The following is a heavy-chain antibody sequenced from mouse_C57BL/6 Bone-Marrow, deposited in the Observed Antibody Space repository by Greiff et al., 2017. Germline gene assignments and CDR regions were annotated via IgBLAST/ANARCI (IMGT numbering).Heavy chain of an antibody. J-gene: IGHJ4*01. D-gene: IGHD4-1*01. CDR2: IDPEDGET. Sequence: EVQLQQSGAELVKPGASVKLSCTASGFNIKDYYMHWVKQRPEQGLEWIGRIDPEDGETKYAPQFQGKATITADTSSNTAYLQLSSLTSEDTAVYYCARELDYAMDYWGQGTSVTVSS. CDR3: ARELDYAMDY. CDR1: GFNIKDYY. V-gene: IGHV14-2*01.